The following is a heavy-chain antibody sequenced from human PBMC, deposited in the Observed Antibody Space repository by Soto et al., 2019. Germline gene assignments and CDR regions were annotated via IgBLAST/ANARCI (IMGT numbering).Heavy chain of an antibody. CDR2: INHSGST. CDR1: DGSMNSDSSY. V-gene: IGHV4-39*01. CDR3: ARLGGYVSVGYYYLWDS. J-gene: IGHJ4*02. Sequence: QLQLQESGPGLVKPSETLSLTCRVSDGSMNSDSSYWGWIRQPPGKGLEWIGVINHSGSTYHNLSLKGRVTMSVDASRNQFSLKLFAMTAADTAVYYCARLGGYVSVGYYYLWDSWGQGTLVTVSS. D-gene: IGHD3-22*01.